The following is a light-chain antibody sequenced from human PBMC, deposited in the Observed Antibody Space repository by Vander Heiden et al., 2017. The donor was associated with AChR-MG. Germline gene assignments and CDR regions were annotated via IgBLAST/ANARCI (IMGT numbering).Light chain of an antibody. J-gene: IGKJ1*01. V-gene: IGKV3-15*01. CDR1: QSVSSN. CDR2: DAS. Sequence: EIVMTQSPATLSVSPGERATLPCRASQSVSSNLAWYQQKPGQAPRLLIYDASTRATGIPARFSGSGSGTEFTLTISSLQSEDFAVYYCQQYNNWPRTFGQGTEVEIK. CDR3: QQYNNWPRT.